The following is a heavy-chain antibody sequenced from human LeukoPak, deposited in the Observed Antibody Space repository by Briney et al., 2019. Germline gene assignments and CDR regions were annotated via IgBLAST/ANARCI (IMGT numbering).Heavy chain of an antibody. CDR3: ASSYGYNYYYYMDV. Sequence: SETLSLTCTVSGGSLSSYYWSWIRQPPGEGLEWIGYIYYSGSTNYNPSLKSRVTISVDTSKNQFSLKLSSVTAADTAVYYCASSYGYNYYYYMDVWGKGTTVTVSS. CDR1: GGSLSSYY. CDR2: IYYSGST. J-gene: IGHJ6*03. V-gene: IGHV4-59*01. D-gene: IGHD5-18*01.